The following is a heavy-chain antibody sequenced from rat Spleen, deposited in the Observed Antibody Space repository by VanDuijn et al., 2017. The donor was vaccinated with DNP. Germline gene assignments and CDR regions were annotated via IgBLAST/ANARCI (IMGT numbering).Heavy chain of an antibody. CDR1: GFTFSSYW. D-gene: IGHD1-1*01. J-gene: IGHJ3*01. CDR2: INADGGST. V-gene: IGHV5-58*01. Sequence: EVQLVETGGGLVQPGRSLKLSCVASGFTFSSYWMFWIRQAPGKGLHWVASINADGGSTYYPDSVKGRFTISRDNAENAVYLQMNSLRSEDAATYYCTRSGDDNWFVHWGQGTLVTVSS. CDR3: TRSGDDNWFVH.